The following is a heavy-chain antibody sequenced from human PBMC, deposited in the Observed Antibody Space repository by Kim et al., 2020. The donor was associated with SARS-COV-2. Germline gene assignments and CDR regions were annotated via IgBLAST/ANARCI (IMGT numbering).Heavy chain of an antibody. CDR1: GYTFTSYG. V-gene: IGHV1-18*04. CDR2: ISAYNGNT. Sequence: ASVKVSCKASGYTFTSYGISWVRQAPGQGLEWMGWISAYNGNTNYAQKLQGRVTMTTDTSTSTAYMELRSLRSDDTAVYYCTRCGAGRLVRGVITHLLSNWFDPWGQGTLVTVSS. CDR3: TRCGAGRLVRGVITHLLSNWFDP. D-gene: IGHD3-10*01. J-gene: IGHJ5*02.